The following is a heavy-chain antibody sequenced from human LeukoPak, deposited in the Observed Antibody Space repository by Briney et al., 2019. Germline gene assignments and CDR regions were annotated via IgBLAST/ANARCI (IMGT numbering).Heavy chain of an antibody. D-gene: IGHD2-8*02. Sequence: GGSLRLSCAASGFTFSSYWMSWVRQAPGKGLEWVANIKQDGSEKYYVDSVKGRSTISRDNAKNSLYLQMNSLRAEDTAVYYCARGRNSGGYYYYYMDVWGKGTTVTVSS. CDR2: IKQDGSEK. CDR3: ARGRNSGGYYYYYMDV. V-gene: IGHV3-7*01. CDR1: GFTFSSYW. J-gene: IGHJ6*03.